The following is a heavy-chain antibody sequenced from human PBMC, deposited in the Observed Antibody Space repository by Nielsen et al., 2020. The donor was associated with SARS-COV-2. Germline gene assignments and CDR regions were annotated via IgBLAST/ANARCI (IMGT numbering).Heavy chain of an antibody. V-gene: IGHV4-59*12. CDR1: GGSISSYY. J-gene: IGHJ4*02. CDR2: IYYSGST. CDR3: ARDRRSGSSWYPSGFDY. Sequence: SETLSLTCTVSGGSISSYYWSWIRQPPGKGLEWIGYIYYSGSTYYNPSLKSRVTISVDTSKNQFSLKLSSVTAADTAVYYCARDRRSGSSWYPSGFDYWGQGTLVTVSS. D-gene: IGHD6-13*01.